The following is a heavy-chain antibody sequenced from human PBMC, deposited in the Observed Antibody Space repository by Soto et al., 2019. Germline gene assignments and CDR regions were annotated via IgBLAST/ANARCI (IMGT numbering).Heavy chain of an antibody. CDR2: IIPILGIA. CDR3: ARDDGLAYCGGDCYS. Sequence: QVQLVQSGAEVKKPGSSVKVSCKASGGTFSSYTISWVRQAPGQGLEWMGRIIPILGIANYAQKFQGRVTITADKSTSTAYMERSSLRSEDTAVDYCARDDGLAYCGGDCYSWGQGTLVTVSS. J-gene: IGHJ4*02. CDR1: GGTFSSYT. D-gene: IGHD2-21*02. V-gene: IGHV1-69*02.